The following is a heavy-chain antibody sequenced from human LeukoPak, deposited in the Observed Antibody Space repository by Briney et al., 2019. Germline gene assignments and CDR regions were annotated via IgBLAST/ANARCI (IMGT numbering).Heavy chain of an antibody. CDR3: AASGWYQTGVY. Sequence: SESLSLTCTVSGGSISSSSYYWGWIRQPPGKGLEWIGESNHSGSTNNNPSLKSRVTISVDTSKNQFSLKLSSVTAADTAVYYCAASGWYQTGVYWGQGTLVTVSS. D-gene: IGHD6-13*01. J-gene: IGHJ4*02. V-gene: IGHV4-39*07. CDR2: SNHSGST. CDR1: GGSISSSSYY.